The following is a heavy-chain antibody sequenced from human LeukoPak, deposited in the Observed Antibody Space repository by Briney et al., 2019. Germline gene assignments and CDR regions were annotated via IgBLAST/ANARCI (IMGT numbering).Heavy chain of an antibody. CDR3: ARVPQGGAAGPLPDY. V-gene: IGHV3-11*05. CDR1: GFTFSDYY. Sequence: GGSLRLSCAASGFTFSDYYMSWIRQAPGKGLEWVPYISSSSSYTNYADSVKGRFTISRDNAKNSLYLQMNSLRAEDTAVYYCARVPQGGAAGPLPDYWGQGTLVTVSS. J-gene: IGHJ4*02. CDR2: ISSSSSYT. D-gene: IGHD6-13*01.